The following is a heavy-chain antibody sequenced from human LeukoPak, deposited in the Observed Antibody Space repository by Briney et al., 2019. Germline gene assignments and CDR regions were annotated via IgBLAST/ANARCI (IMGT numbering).Heavy chain of an antibody. CDR2: ISSSSSYI. Sequence: GGSLRLSCAASGFTFSSYSMNWVRQAPGQGLEWVSSISSSSSYIYYADSVKGRFTISRDNAKNSLYLQMNSLRAEDTAVYYCARFIAAAAYGMDVWGQGTTVTVSS. D-gene: IGHD6-13*01. CDR3: ARFIAAAAYGMDV. V-gene: IGHV3-21*01. CDR1: GFTFSSYS. J-gene: IGHJ6*02.